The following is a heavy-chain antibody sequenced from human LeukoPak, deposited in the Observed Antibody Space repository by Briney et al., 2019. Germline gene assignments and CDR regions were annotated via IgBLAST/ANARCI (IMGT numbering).Heavy chain of an antibody. Sequence: GASVKVSCKASGGTFSSYAISWVRQAPGQGLEWVGGIIPIFGTANYAQKFQGRVTITADESTSTAYMELSSLRSADTAVYYCARVAQEWSVLAYMDVWGKGTTVTVSS. CDR1: GGTFSSYA. CDR3: ARVAQEWSVLAYMDV. CDR2: IIPIFGTA. D-gene: IGHD3-3*01. J-gene: IGHJ6*03. V-gene: IGHV1-69*13.